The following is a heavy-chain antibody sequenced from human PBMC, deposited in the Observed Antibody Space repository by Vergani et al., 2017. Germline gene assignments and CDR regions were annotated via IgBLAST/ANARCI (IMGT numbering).Heavy chain of an antibody. CDR1: GGSISSGSYY. D-gene: IGHD6-13*01. Sequence: QVQLQESGPGLVKPSQTLSLTCTVSGGSISSGSYYWSWIRPPAGKGLEWIGRIYTSGSTNYNPSLKSRVTISVDTSKNQFYLKLSSVTAADTSVYYCGRSIFIAAAGYSDWGQGTLVTVSS. CDR3: GRSIFIAAAGYSD. CDR2: IYTSGST. V-gene: IGHV4-61*02. J-gene: IGHJ4*02.